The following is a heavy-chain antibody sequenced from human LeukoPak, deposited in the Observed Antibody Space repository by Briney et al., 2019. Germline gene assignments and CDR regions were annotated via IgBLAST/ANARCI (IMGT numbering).Heavy chain of an antibody. J-gene: IGHJ4*02. Sequence: SETLSLTCTVSGGSISSSSYYWGWIRQPPGKGLEWIGSVYYSGTTYYNPSLESRVTISIDTSKNQFSLKLNSVTATDTAMYYCARQPVRWASGGWSYFDYWGQGTLLTVSS. CDR1: GGSISSSSYY. CDR2: VYYSGTT. CDR3: ARQPVRWASGGWSYFDY. D-gene: IGHD6-19*01. V-gene: IGHV4-39*01.